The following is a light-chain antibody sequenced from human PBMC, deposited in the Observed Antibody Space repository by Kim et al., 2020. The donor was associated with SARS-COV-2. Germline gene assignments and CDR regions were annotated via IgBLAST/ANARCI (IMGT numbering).Light chain of an antibody. CDR1: QSISTY. J-gene: IGKJ2*01. CDR3: QQTYITPFT. Sequence: DIQMTQSPSSLSAFVGDRVTITCRASQSISTYLNWYQQRPGKAPKSLIYVASSLQSGVPSRFSGSGSGTDFTLTISSLQPEDFATYYCQQTYITPFTFGKGTKLEI. CDR2: VAS. V-gene: IGKV1-39*01.